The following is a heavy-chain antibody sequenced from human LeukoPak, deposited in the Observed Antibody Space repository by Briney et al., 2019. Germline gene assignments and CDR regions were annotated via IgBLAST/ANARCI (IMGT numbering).Heavy chain of an antibody. CDR2: IYYSGST. V-gene: IGHV4-61*05. CDR1: GDSISSSSYY. Sequence: SETLSLTCTVSGDSISSSSYYWGWIRQPPGKGLEWIGYIYYSGSTNYNPSLKSRVTISVDTSKNQFSLKLSSVTAADTAVYYCARVRTGPPVFDYWGQGTLVTVSS. D-gene: IGHD1-1*01. J-gene: IGHJ4*02. CDR3: ARVRTGPPVFDY.